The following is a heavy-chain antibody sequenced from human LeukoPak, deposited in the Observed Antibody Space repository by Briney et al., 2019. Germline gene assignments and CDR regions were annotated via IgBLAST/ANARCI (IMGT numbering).Heavy chain of an antibody. V-gene: IGHV3-7*01. CDR2: IKQDGSEK. J-gene: IGHJ4*02. Sequence: GGSLRLSCTASGFTFSWYWMSWVRQAPGKGLEWVANIKQDGSEKYHVDSVKGRFTISRDNAKNSVYLQMNSLRAEDTAVYYCARDLLVVGAVKDGCWGQGTLVTVSS. CDR1: GFTFSWYW. CDR3: ARDLLVVGAVKDGC. D-gene: IGHD2-15*01.